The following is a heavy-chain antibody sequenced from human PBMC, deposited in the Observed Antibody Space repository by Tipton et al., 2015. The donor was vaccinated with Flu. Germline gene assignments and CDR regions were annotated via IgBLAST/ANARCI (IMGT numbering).Heavy chain of an antibody. Sequence: TLSLTCTVSGYSISTGSSWGWIRQSPEKGLEWIGSLHHSGSTYYNPSPRSRVTISMDTSLNQFSLKLGSVTAADTAVYYCGRLTASWAYYFHSWGQGTLVTVSS. V-gene: IGHV4-38-2*02. D-gene: IGHD2-2*01. CDR1: GYSISTGSS. CDR3: GRLTASWAYYFHS. J-gene: IGHJ4*02. CDR2: LHHSGST.